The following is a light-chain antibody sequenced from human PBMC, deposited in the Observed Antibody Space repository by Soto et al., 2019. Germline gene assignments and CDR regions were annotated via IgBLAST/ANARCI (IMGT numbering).Light chain of an antibody. CDR3: SSYAGSNNFV. CDR1: SSNVGGYNL. V-gene: IGLV2-8*01. Sequence: QSVLTQPPSAPGLPGQSVTFSCTGTSSNVGGYNLASWYQQHPGKAPKLMIYEVSKRPSGVPDRFSGSKSGNTASLTVSGLQAEDEADYYCSSYAGSNNFVFGTGTKLTVL. CDR2: EVS. J-gene: IGLJ1*01.